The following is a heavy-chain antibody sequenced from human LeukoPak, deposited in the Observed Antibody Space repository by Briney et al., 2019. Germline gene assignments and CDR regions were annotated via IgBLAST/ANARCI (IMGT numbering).Heavy chain of an antibody. D-gene: IGHD3-10*01. CDR2: IYYSGST. CDR1: GGSISSSSYY. V-gene: IGHV4-39*01. CDR3: ARQRWFGEIDY. J-gene: IGHJ4*02. Sequence: KSSETLSLTCTVSGGSISSSSYYWGWIRQPPGKGLEWIGSIYYSGSTYYNPSLKSRVTISVDTSKNQFSLKLSSVTAADKAAYYCARQRWFGEIDYWGQGTLVTVSS.